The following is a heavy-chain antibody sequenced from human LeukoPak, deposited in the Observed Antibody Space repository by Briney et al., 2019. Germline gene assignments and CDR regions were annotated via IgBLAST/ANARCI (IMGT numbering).Heavy chain of an antibody. CDR3: AKEALGYGYYYYGMDV. Sequence: GGSLRLSCAASGFTFSSYAMSWVRQAPGKGLEWVSDISRSGGSTYYADSVKGRFTISRDNSKNTLYLQMNSLRAEDTAVYYCAKEALGYGYYYYGMDVWGQGTTVTVSS. V-gene: IGHV3-23*01. CDR2: ISRSGGST. J-gene: IGHJ6*02. D-gene: IGHD5-18*01. CDR1: GFTFSSYA.